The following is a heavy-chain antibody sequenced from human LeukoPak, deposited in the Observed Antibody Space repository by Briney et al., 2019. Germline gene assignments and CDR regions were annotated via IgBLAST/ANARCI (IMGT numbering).Heavy chain of an antibody. CDR2: IHQNGGTE. V-gene: IGHV3-7*03. J-gene: IGHJ4*02. CDR1: GFTVSNYW. CDR3: ARDLSSRDAF. Sequence: GGSLRLSCAASGFTVSNYWMSWVRQAPGEGLEWVACIHQNGGTEYYVDSVKGRFAISRDNSKNSLHLQMSSLTVEDTAVYYCARDLSSRDAFWGQGTLVIVSS. D-gene: IGHD6-13*01.